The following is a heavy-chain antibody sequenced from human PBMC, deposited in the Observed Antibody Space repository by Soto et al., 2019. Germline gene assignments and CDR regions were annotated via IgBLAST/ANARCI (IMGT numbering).Heavy chain of an antibody. Sequence: PSETLSLTCTVSGGSISSYYWTWIRQPPGKGLEWIGYIYYSGSTNYNPSLKSRVTISVDTSKNHFSLRLSSVTAADTAVYYCARGRYYGSGPVSYWGQGTLVTVSS. V-gene: IGHV4-59*08. CDR2: IYYSGST. CDR3: ARGRYYGSGPVSY. D-gene: IGHD3-10*01. J-gene: IGHJ4*02. CDR1: GGSISSYY.